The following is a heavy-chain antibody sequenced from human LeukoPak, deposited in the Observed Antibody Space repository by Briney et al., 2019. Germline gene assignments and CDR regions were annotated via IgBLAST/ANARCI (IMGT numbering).Heavy chain of an antibody. Sequence: GEPLKISCKGSGYSFTSYWIGWVRQMPGKGLEWMGIIYPGVADTRYSPSFQGQVTISADKSISTAYLQWSSLKASDTAMYYCPSTVGGDAFDIWGQGTMVSVSS. CDR3: PSTVGGDAFDI. J-gene: IGHJ3*02. CDR2: IYPGVADT. D-gene: IGHD2-21*02. CDR1: GYSFTSYW. V-gene: IGHV5-51*01.